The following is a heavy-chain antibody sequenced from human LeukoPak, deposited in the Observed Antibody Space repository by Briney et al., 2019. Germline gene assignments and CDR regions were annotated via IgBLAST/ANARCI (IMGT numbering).Heavy chain of an antibody. CDR1: GFTFSSYG. CDR3: AKREEDYMDV. V-gene: IGHV3-NL1*01. Sequence: GGSLRLSCAASGFTFSSYGMHWVRQAPGKGLEWVSSISGGSTYYADSVKGRFTISRDNSKNTLYLRMNSLRVEDTTVYYCAKREEDYMDVWGKGTTVTISS. J-gene: IGHJ6*03. CDR2: ISGGST. D-gene: IGHD1-26*01.